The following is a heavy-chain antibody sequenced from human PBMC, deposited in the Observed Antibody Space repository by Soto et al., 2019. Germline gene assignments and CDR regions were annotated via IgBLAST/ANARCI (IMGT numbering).Heavy chain of an antibody. CDR3: AKHGGPSYSYYMDV. D-gene: IGHD3-3*01. CDR2: IRGSGDVT. V-gene: IGHV3-23*01. CDR1: GFTFSNYA. Sequence: GGSMRLSCAASGFTFSNYAMTWVRQAPGKGLEWVSVIRGSGDVTYYADSVQGRFAISRDNSKNTLYLQMNSLRDEDTAIYYCAKHGGPSYSYYMDVWGKGTTVTVSS. J-gene: IGHJ6*03.